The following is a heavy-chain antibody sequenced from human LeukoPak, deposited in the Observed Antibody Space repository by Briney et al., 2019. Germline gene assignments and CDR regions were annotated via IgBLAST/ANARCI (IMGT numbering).Heavy chain of an antibody. D-gene: IGHD5-24*01. CDR3: ARDGKNVERKFDY. CDR1: GYTFTGYY. J-gene: IGHJ4*02. CDR2: INPNSGGT. V-gene: IGHV1-2*02. Sequence: AXVKVSCKASGYTFTGYYMHWVRQAPGQGLEWMGWINPNSGGTNYAQKFQGRVTMSRDTSISTAYMELSRLRSDDTAVYYCARDGKNVERKFDYWGQGTLVTVSS.